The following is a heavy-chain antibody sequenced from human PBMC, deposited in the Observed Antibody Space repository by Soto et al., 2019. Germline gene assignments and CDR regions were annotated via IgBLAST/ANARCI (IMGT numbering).Heavy chain of an antibody. CDR3: ARVPQDFDSHNRIMTTSPVNNFDY. V-gene: IGHV1-18*04. Sequence: GASVKVSCKASGYTFTSYGISWVRQAPGQGLEWMGWISAYNGNTNYAQKLQGRVTMTTDTSTSTAYMELRRLRSDDTAVYYCARVPQDFDSHNRIMTTSPVNNFDYCGQGTLVTV. CDR1: GYTFTSYG. J-gene: IGHJ4*02. CDR2: ISAYNGNT. D-gene: IGHD4-17*01.